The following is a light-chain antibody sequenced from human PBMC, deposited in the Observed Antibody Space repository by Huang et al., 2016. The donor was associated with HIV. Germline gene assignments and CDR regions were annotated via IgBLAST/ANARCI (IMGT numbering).Light chain of an antibody. V-gene: IGKV1-9*01. CDR2: TAS. J-gene: IGKJ3*01. Sequence: IQLTQSPSSLSASVGDRGTITCRASQDISDYLGWYQQEPGKAPKLLIYTASSLQRGVPSRFSGSGSGTDFTLTINSLQPEDSATYYCQHLNNTFTFGPGTKVEIK. CDR1: QDISDY. CDR3: QHLNNTFT.